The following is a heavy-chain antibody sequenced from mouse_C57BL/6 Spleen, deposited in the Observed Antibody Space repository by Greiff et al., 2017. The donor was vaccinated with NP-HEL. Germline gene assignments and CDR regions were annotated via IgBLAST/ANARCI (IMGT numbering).Heavy chain of an antibody. V-gene: IGHV1-19*01. CDR3: ARCGYDYHFDY. CDR1: GYTFTDYY. CDR2: INPYNGGT. J-gene: IGHJ2*01. Sequence: EVQLQQSGPVLVKPGASVKMSCKASGYTFTDYYMNWVKQSHGKSLEWVGVINPYNGGTNYNQKFKAKATLTVDKSSSTAYMELNSLTSEDSAVYYCARCGYDYHFDYWGQGTTLTVSS. D-gene: IGHD2-4*01.